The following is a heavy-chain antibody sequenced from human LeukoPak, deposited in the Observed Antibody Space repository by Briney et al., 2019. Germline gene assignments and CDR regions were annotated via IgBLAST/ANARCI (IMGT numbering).Heavy chain of an antibody. CDR3: ARDPREWGLPYFDC. CDR1: GFTFSKYT. D-gene: IGHD1-26*01. Sequence: GGSLRLSCAASGFTFSKYTMNWVRQAPGKGLEWISYISSSSTTIHYADSVKGRFTISRDNAKNSLYLQMNNLRAEDTAVYYCARDPREWGLPYFDCWGQGTLVTVSS. V-gene: IGHV3-48*01. J-gene: IGHJ4*02. CDR2: ISSSSTTI.